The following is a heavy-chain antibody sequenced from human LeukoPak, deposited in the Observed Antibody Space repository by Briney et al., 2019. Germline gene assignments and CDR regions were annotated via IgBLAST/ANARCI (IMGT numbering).Heavy chain of an antibody. CDR2: ISGSGYYT. D-gene: IGHD3-16*01. CDR3: AKDGSWGDYYFYFYMDV. J-gene: IGHJ6*03. CDR1: GSGFTFGNLG. Sequence: PGGSLRLSCEASGSGFTFGNLGMSWVRQAPGKGLEWLSGISGSGYYTYYADSVKGRFTISRDNSKNTLYKEMNSLRAEDTAVFYCAKDGSWGDYYFYFYMDVWGKGTTVTVSS. V-gene: IGHV3-23*01.